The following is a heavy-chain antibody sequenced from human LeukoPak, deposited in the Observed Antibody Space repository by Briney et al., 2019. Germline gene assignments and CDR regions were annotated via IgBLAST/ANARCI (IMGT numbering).Heavy chain of an antibody. CDR3: ANIHYYYYYGMDV. V-gene: IGHV3-53*01. CDR1: GFTVSSNY. Sequence: PGGSLRLSCAASGFTVSSNYMSWVRQAPGKGLEWVSVIYSGGSTYYADSVKGRFTISRDNSKNTLYLQMNSLRAEDTAVYYCANIHYYYYYGMDVWGQGTTVTVSS. J-gene: IGHJ6*02. CDR2: IYSGGST.